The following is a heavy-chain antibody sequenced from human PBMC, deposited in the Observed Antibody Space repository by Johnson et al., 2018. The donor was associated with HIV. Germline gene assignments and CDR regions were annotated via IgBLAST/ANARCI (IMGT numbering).Heavy chain of an antibody. CDR1: GFTFDDYG. CDR2: INWSGHDT. D-gene: IGHD1-26*01. Sequence: VQVVESGGGVVWPGGSLRLSCAASGFTFDDYGMNWVRQVPGKGLEWVSGINWSGHDTAYSDSVKGRFTISRDNAKNSLYLQMNSLRAEDTAGYYCARELSGDAFDIWGQGTMVTVSS. J-gene: IGHJ3*02. V-gene: IGHV3-20*04. CDR3: ARELSGDAFDI.